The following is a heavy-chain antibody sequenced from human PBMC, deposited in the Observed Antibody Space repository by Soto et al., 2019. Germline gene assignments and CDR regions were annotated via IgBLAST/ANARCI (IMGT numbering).Heavy chain of an antibody. D-gene: IGHD6-13*01. J-gene: IGHJ5*02. V-gene: IGHV4-59*01. CDR1: GGSIRSYY. CDR3: TRDRDSSSWYWFDP. Sequence: SETLSLTCTVYGGSIRSYYWRWIRQPPGKGLEWIVNIYYSGSTNYNPSRKSRVTMSVDMSKNQVSLKLSSVTAADTAVYYCTRDRDSSSWYWFDPWGQGTLVTVSS. CDR2: IYYSGST.